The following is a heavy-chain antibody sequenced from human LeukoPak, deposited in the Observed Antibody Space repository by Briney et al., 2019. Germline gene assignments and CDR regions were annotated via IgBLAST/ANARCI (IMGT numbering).Heavy chain of an antibody. Sequence: GGSLRLSCAASEFIFSSYVMSWVRQAPGKGLEWVSSISGSGDTTYYADSVQGRFTISRDNSKNTLFLQMNSLRAEDTAVYYCAKAQLTDYFYMDVWGKGTTVTVSS. J-gene: IGHJ6*03. CDR1: EFIFSSYV. CDR3: AKAQLTDYFYMDV. CDR2: ISGSGDTT. V-gene: IGHV3-23*01. D-gene: IGHD1-1*01.